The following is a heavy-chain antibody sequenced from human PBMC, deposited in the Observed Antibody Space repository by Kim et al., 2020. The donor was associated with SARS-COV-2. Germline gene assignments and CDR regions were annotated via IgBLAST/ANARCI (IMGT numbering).Heavy chain of an antibody. J-gene: IGHJ4*02. CDR3: TRGLQWAFDF. Sequence: GGSLRLSCAASGFNFNIYSMNWVRQAPGRGLEWVSYITSSSSTIYYADSVKGRFTISRDNAMNSLDLQMNSLRDEDTAVYYCTRGLQWAFDFWGQGSLVTVSS. CDR1: GFNFNIYS. V-gene: IGHV3-48*02. D-gene: IGHD2-8*01. CDR2: ITSSSSTI.